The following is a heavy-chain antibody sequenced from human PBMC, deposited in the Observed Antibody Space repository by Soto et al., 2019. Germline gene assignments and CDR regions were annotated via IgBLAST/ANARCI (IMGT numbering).Heavy chain of an antibody. J-gene: IGHJ6*02. CDR1: GGSFSGYH. CDR3: ARDGSSWSYYYYGMGV. D-gene: IGHD6-13*01. V-gene: IGHV4-34*01. Sequence: SETLSLTCAVYGGSFSGYHWSWIRQPPGKGLEWIGEINHSGSTNYNPSLKSRVTISVDTSKNQFSLKLSSVTAADTAVYYCARDGSSWSYYYYGMGVWGQGTTVTVSS. CDR2: INHSGST.